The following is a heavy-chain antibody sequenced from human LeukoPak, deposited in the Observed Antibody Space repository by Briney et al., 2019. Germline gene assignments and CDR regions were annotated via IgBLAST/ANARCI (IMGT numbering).Heavy chain of an antibody. CDR2: INPNSGGT. J-gene: IGHJ4*02. D-gene: IGHD6-13*01. CDR1: GYTFTGYY. V-gene: IGHV1-2*02. CDR3: ARGEHPIGIAAAGTIDY. Sequence: ASVKVSCKASGYTFTGYYMHWVRQAPGQGLEWMGWINPNSGGTNYAQKFQGRVTMTRDTSISTAYMELSRLRSDDTAVYYCARGEHPIGIAAAGTIDYWGQGTLVTVSS.